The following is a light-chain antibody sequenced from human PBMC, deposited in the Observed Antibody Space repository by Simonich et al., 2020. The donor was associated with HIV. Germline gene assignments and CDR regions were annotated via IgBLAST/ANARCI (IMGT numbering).Light chain of an antibody. CDR2: AGS. CDR1: SSDVGSYNY. V-gene: IGLV2-23*01. CDR3: CSYAGSSTYV. J-gene: IGLJ1*01. Sequence: QSALTQPASVSGSPGQSITISCTETSSDVGSYNYVSWYQHHPGKAPTLMIYAGSKRPSGVSTRFSGSKSGNTASLTISGLQAEDEADYYCCSYAGSSTYVFGTGTKVTVL.